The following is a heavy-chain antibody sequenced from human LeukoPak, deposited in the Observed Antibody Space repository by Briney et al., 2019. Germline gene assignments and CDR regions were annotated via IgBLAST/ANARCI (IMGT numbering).Heavy chain of an antibody. D-gene: IGHD2-2*01. CDR1: GYTFTGYY. V-gene: IGHV1-2*02. J-gene: IGHJ5*02. CDR2: INPNSGGT. CDR3: AREGYCSSTSCYDWSDP. Sequence: GASVKVSCKASGYTFTGYYMHWVRQAPGQGLEWMGWINPNSGGTNYAQKFQGRVTMTRDTSISTAYMELSRLRSDDTAVYYCAREGYCSSTSCYDWSDPWGQGTLVTVSS.